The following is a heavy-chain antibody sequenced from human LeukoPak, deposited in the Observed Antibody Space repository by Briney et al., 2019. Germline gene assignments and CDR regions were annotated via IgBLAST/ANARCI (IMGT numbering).Heavy chain of an antibody. D-gene: IGHD3-9*01. CDR1: GGSISSGSYY. CDR3: ARGIRYFDWLPPFDY. Sequence: SQTLSLTCTDSGGSISSGSYYWSWIRQPAGKGLEWIGRIYTSGSTDYNPSLKSRVTISVDTSKNQFSLKLSSVTAADTAVYYCARGIRYFDWLPPFDYWGQGTLVTVSS. V-gene: IGHV4-61*02. J-gene: IGHJ4*02. CDR2: IYTSGST.